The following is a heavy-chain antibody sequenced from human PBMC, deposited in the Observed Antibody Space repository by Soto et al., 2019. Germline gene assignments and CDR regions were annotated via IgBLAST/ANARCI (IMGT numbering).Heavy chain of an antibody. CDR1: GGSFSGYY. D-gene: IGHD6-19*01. J-gene: IGHJ6*02. CDR2: INHSGST. Sequence: QVQLQQWGAGLLKPSETLSLTCAVYGGSFSGYYWSWIRQPPGKGLEWIGEINHSGSTNYNPSLKSRVTIAVDTSKNQFSLKLSSVTAADTAVYYCARGGAWRQWLARGQAYYYGMDVWGQGTTVTVSS. CDR3: ARGGAWRQWLARGQAYYYGMDV. V-gene: IGHV4-34*01.